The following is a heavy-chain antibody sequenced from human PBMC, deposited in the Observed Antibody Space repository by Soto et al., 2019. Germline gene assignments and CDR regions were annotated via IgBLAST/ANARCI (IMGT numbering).Heavy chain of an antibody. CDR1: GGSISSGGYS. CDR2: IYYSGST. V-gene: IGHV4-61*08. J-gene: IGHJ5*02. D-gene: IGHD6-13*01. Sequence: SETLSLTCAVSGGSISSGGYSWSWIRQPPGKGLEWIGYIYYSGSTNYNPSLKSRVTISVDTSKNQFSLKLSSVTAADTAVYYCARGVAAPVGWLDPWGQGTLVTVSS. CDR3: ARGVAAPVGWLDP.